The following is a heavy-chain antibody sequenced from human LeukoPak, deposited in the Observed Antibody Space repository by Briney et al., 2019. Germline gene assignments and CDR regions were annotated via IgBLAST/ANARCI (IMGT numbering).Heavy chain of an antibody. CDR3: ASINGYGHSSSWYQDY. CDR1: GFTFSSYA. CDR2: ISYDGSNK. V-gene: IGHV3-30-3*01. D-gene: IGHD6-13*01. J-gene: IGHJ4*02. Sequence: GGSLRLSCTASGFTFSSYAMHWVRQAPGKGLEWVAVISYDGSNKYYADSVKGRFTISRDNSKNTLYLQMNSLRAEDTAVYYCASINGYGHSSSWYQDYWGQGTLVTVSS.